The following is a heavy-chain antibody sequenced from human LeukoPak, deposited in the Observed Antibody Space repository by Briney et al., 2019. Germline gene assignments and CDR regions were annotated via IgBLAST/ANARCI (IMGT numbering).Heavy chain of an antibody. CDR1: GGSISSY. CDR3: ARGVGTTSNWFDP. V-gene: IGHV4-59*01. D-gene: IGHD1-1*01. CDR2: VYYRGST. Sequence: PSETLSLTCTVSGGSISSYWSWIRQPPGKGLEWIGCVYYRGSTNYNPSLKSRLTISVDTSKNQFPLKLNSVTAADTAVYYCARGVGTTSNWFDPWGQGTLVTVSS. J-gene: IGHJ5*02.